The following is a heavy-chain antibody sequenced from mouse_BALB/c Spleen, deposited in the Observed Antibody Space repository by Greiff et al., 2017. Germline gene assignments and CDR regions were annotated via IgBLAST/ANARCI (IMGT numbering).Heavy chain of an antibody. J-gene: IGHJ2*01. CDR3: ARDGNYVRGDY. Sequence: QVQLQQSGAELMKPGASVKISCKATGYTFSSYWIEWVKQRPGHGLEWIGEILPGSGSTNYNEKFKGKATFTADTSSNTAYMQLSSLTSEDSAVYYCARDGNYVRGDYWGQGTTLTVSS. CDR1: GYTFSSYW. D-gene: IGHD2-1*01. V-gene: IGHV1-9*01. CDR2: ILPGSGST.